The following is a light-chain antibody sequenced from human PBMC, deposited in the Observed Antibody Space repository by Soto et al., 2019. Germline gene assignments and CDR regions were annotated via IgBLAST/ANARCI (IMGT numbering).Light chain of an antibody. CDR2: GNS. J-gene: IGLJ1*01. CDR3: QSYDSSLSANYV. Sequence: QPVLTQPPSVSGAPGQRVTISCTGSSSNIGAGYDVHWYQQLPGTAPKLLIYGNSNRPSGVPDRFSGSKSGTSASLAITGLQDEAEADYYCQSYDSSLSANYVFGTGTKLTVL. CDR1: SSNIGAGYD. V-gene: IGLV1-40*01.